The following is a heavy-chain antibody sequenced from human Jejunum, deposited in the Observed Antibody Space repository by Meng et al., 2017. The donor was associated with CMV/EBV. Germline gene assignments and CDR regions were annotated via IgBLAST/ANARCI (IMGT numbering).Heavy chain of an antibody. CDR3: ARDAPGSGSYRASYYYYGMDV. CDR2: IYYSGST. Sequence: SYWSWSRQPPGKGLEWIGYIYYSGSTTYNPSLKSRVTISVDTSKNQFSLKLSSVTAADTAVYYCARDAPGSGSYRASYYYYGMDVWGQGTTVTVSS. V-gene: IGHV4-59*01. CDR1: SY. D-gene: IGHD3-10*01. J-gene: IGHJ6*02.